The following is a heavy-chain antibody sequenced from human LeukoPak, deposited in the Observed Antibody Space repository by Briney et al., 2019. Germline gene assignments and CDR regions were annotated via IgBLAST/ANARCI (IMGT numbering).Heavy chain of an antibody. CDR1: GYTLTELS. Sequence: ASVKVSCEVSGYTLTELSMHWVRQAPGKGLEWMGGFDPEDGETIYAQKFQGRVTMTEDTSTDTAYMELSSLRSEDTAVYYCATGLPAAKDADAFDIWGQGTMVTVSS. CDR3: ATGLPAAKDADAFDI. CDR2: FDPEDGET. V-gene: IGHV1-24*01. J-gene: IGHJ3*02. D-gene: IGHD2-2*01.